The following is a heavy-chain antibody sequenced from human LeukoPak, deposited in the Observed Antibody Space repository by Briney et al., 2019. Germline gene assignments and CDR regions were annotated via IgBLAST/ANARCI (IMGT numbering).Heavy chain of an antibody. CDR3: ARGNDYSNYVLYYYYMDV. Sequence: GGSLRLSCAASGFTFDDYGMSWVRQAPGKGLEWVSGINWNGGSTGYADSVKGRFTISRDNAKNSLYLQMNSLRAEDTASYYCARGNDYSNYVLYYYYMDVWGKGTTVTVSS. V-gene: IGHV3-20*04. J-gene: IGHJ6*03. CDR2: INWNGGST. D-gene: IGHD4-11*01. CDR1: GFTFDDYG.